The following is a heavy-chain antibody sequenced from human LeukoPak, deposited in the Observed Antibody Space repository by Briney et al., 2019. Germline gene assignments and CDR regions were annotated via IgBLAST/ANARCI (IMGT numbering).Heavy chain of an antibody. V-gene: IGHV4-34*12. CDR2: IIHSGST. CDR3: ARVRSIVVVPANTRFDY. J-gene: IGHJ4*02. Sequence: SETLSLTCAVYGGSFSGYYWSWIRQPPGKGLEWLGEIIHSGSTNYNPSLKSRVTISVDTSKNQFSLKLSSVTAADTAVYYCARVRSIVVVPANTRFDYRGQGTLVTVSS. D-gene: IGHD2-2*01. CDR1: GGSFSGYY.